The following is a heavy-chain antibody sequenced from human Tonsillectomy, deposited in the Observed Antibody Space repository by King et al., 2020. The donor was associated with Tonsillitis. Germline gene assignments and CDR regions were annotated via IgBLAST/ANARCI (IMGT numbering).Heavy chain of an antibody. Sequence: VQLVESGGGLVQPGGSLRLSCAASGFIFSKYAMSWVRQAPGKGLEWVSAISGSGGSTYYADSVKGRFTISRDNSKNKLYLQMNSLRVEDTAVYYCAKVAAAGPLYYFDYWGQGTLVTVSS. J-gene: IGHJ4*02. CDR3: AKVAAAGPLYYFDY. CDR2: ISGSGGST. V-gene: IGHV3-23*04. D-gene: IGHD6-13*01. CDR1: GFIFSKYA.